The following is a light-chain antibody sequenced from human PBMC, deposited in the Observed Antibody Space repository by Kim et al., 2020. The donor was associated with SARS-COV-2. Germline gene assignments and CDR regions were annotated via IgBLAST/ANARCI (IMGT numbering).Light chain of an antibody. CDR3: AAWDDSLNAWL. V-gene: IGLV1-44*01. J-gene: IGLJ3*02. CDR1: SSNIGSNT. Sequence: GQRVTVSCSGSSSNIGSNTVNWYQQLPGTAPKLLIYSNDLRPSGVPDRFSGSKSGTSASLAISGLQSEDEADYYCAAWDDSLNAWLFGGGTKLTVL. CDR2: SND.